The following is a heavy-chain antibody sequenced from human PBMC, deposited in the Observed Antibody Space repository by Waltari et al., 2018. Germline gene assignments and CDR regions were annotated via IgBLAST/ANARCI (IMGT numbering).Heavy chain of an antibody. CDR2: INHSGST. Sequence: SWMRQPPGRGLGGIGEINHSGSTNYNPSLKIRVTISVDTAKNQFSLKLSSVTAADTAVYYCARGGYSDFDYWGQGTLVTVSS. D-gene: IGHD6-13*01. V-gene: IGHV4-34*01. J-gene: IGHJ4*02. CDR3: ARGGYSDFDY.